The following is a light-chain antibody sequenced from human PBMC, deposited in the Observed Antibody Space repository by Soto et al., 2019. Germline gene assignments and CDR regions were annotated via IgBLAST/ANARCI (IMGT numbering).Light chain of an antibody. CDR2: EVS. J-gene: IGLJ1*01. CDR1: TSDVGGYDY. V-gene: IGLV2-14*01. Sequence: QSALTQPASVSGSPGQSITISCTGTTSDVGGYDYVSWYQQHPGKAPKLMIYEVSNRPSGVSNRFSGSKSDNTASLTISGLQAEDEADYYCSSFKGTNSFVFGTGTKLTVL. CDR3: SSFKGTNSFV.